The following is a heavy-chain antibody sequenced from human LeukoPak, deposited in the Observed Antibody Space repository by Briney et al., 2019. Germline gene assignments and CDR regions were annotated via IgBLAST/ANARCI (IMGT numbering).Heavy chain of an antibody. V-gene: IGHV1-18*01. CDR3: ATASRNGVCYY. J-gene: IGHJ4*02. D-gene: IGHD2-8*01. CDR1: GYTFTSYG. Sequence: ASVKVSCKASGYTFTSYGISWVRQAPGQGLEWMGWISAYNGNTNYAQKLQGRVTMTTDTSTDTAYMELSSLRSEDTAVYYCATASRNGVCYYWGQGTLVTVSS. CDR2: ISAYNGNT.